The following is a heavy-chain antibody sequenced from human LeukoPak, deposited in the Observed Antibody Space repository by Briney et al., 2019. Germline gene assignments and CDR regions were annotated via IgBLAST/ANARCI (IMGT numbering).Heavy chain of an antibody. V-gene: IGHV4-30-4*01. J-gene: IGHJ4*02. Sequence: PSETLSLTCTVSGGSINSGAYYWSWIRQPPGKGLEWIGYIYYRGSTYYNPSLKSRVSISVDTSKNQFSLNLSSVTAADTAVYYCGKDSRPSVTTFRSRWTDSWGQGTLVTVSS. CDR3: GKDSRPSVTTFRSRWTDS. D-gene: IGHD4-11*01. CDR2: IYYRGST. CDR1: GGSINSGAYY.